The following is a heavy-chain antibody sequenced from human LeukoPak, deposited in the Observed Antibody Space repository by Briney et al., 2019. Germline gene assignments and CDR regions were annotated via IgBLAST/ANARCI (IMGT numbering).Heavy chain of an antibody. CDR1: GFSFSTNQ. CDR2: INSDGINI. J-gene: IGHJ5*02. CDR3: ATYSRP. D-gene: IGHD2-21*01. Sequence: GGSLRLSCAASGFSFSTNQMHWVRQAPGKGLVWVSRINSDGINILYADSVKGRFTISRDNARNTLYLQMNGLRAEDTAVYYCATYSRPWGQGTLVTVSS. V-gene: IGHV3-74*01.